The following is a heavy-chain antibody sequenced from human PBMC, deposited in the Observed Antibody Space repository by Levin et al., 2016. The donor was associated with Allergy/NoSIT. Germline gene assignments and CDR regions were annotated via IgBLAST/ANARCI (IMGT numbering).Heavy chain of an antibody. CDR3: AKIFWFSSSSYPQDDY. D-gene: IGHD6-6*01. CDR2: ISYDGSNK. Sequence: GESLKISCAASGFTFSSYGMHWVRQAPGKGLEWVAVISYDGSNKYYADSVKGRFTISRDNSKNTLYLQMNSLRAEDTAVYYCAKIFWFSSSSYPQDDYWGQGTLVTVSS. J-gene: IGHJ4*02. V-gene: IGHV3-30*18. CDR1: GFTFSSYG.